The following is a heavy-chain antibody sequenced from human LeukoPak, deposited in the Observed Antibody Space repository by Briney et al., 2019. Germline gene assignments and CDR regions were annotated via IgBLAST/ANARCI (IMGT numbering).Heavy chain of an antibody. CDR3: ARDPASSLDAFDI. J-gene: IGHJ3*02. Sequence: SVKVSCKASGGTFSTYSITWVRQAPGQGLEWMGGIIPIFGTANYAQKFQGRVTITADESTSTAYMELSSLRSEDTAVYYCARDPASSLDAFDIWGQGTMVTVSS. CDR1: GGTFSTYS. CDR2: IIPIFGTA. D-gene: IGHD2-2*01. V-gene: IGHV1-69*01.